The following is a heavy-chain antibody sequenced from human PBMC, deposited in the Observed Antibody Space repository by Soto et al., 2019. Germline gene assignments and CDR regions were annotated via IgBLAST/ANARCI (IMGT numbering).Heavy chain of an antibody. D-gene: IGHD2-2*01. J-gene: IGHJ6*04. V-gene: IGHV3-23*01. CDR2: ISGSGDNT. CDR1: GFTFSIYA. Sequence: EVQLLESGGGLVQPGGSLRLSCAAFGFTFSIYATNWVRQAPGKGLEWVSSISGSGDNTYYADSVKGRFTISKDNSKNTVSLQMNSLTVEDTALYYCAKSGQSSWANMDVWGKGTTVTVSS. CDR3: AKSGQSSWANMDV.